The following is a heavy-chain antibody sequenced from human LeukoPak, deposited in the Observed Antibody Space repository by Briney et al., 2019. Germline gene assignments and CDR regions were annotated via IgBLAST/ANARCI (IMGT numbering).Heavy chain of an antibody. Sequence: SQTLSLTCAVSGGSISSGGYSWSWIRQPPGKGLEWIGYIYHSGSTYYNPSLKSRVTISVDRSKNQFSLKLSSVTAADTAVHYCARVTTMVRGVTGFAFDIWGQGTMVTVSS. CDR1: GGSISSGGYS. D-gene: IGHD3-10*01. CDR3: ARVTTMVRGVTGFAFDI. V-gene: IGHV4-30-2*01. J-gene: IGHJ3*02. CDR2: IYHSGST.